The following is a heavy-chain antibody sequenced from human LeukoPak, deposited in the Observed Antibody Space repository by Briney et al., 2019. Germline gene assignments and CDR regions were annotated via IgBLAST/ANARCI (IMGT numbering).Heavy chain of an antibody. CDR1: GFTFSGYY. CDR3: ARDREGIRRGAYYFDY. D-gene: IGHD3-10*01. J-gene: IGHJ4*02. CDR2: ISSSSSYT. V-gene: IGHV3-11*05. Sequence: WGSLRLSCAASGFTFSGYYRSWIRQAPGKGPEWVSYISSSSSYTNYADSVKGRFTTSRDNSKNSLYLQMNSLRAEDTAVYYCARDREGIRRGAYYFDYWGQGTLVTVSS.